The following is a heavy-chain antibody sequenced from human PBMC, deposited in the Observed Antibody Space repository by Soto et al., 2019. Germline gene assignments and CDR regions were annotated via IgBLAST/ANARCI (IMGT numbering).Heavy chain of an antibody. D-gene: IGHD4-17*01. CDR2: IIPIFGTA. V-gene: IGHV1-69*13. CDR3: ARAKGVYYGDYYFDY. J-gene: IGHJ4*02. CDR1: GGTFSSYA. Sequence: SVKVSCKASGGTFSSYAISWVRQAPGQGLEWMGGIIPIFGTANYAQKFQGRVTITADESTSTAYMELSSLRSEDTAVYYCARAKGVYYGDYYFDYWGQGTLVTVSS.